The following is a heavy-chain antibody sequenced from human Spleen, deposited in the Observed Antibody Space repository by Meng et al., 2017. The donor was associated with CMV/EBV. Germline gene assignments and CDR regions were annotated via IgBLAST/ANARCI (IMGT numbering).Heavy chain of an antibody. D-gene: IGHD3-10*01. CDR2: ISAYNGNT. V-gene: IGHV1-18*01. J-gene: IGHJ4*02. Sequence: ASVKVSCKASGYTFTSYGITWVRQAPGQGLEWMGWISAYNGNTDYARSFQDRVTMTTDTSTSTAHMELRSLRSDDTAVYYCARDWSTHYYGTGSPLWFWGQGTLVTVSS. CDR3: ARDWSTHYYGTGSPLWF. CDR1: GYTFTSYG.